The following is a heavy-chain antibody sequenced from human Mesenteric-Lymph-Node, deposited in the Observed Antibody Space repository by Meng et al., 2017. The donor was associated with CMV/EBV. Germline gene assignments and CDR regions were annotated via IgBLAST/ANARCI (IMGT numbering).Heavy chain of an antibody. J-gene: IGHJ4*02. CDR3: AKMGPPSNFAFHY. CDR2: IHYTGRT. D-gene: IGHD4-11*01. V-gene: IGHV4-59*01. CDR1: GGSISDYF. Sequence: SETLSLTCTVSGGSISDYFWSWIRQPPGKGLEWIGYIHYTGRTSYNPSLKRRATISIDTSKNQFSLRLNSVSAADTAVYYCAKMGPPSNFAFHYWGPGNLVTVSS.